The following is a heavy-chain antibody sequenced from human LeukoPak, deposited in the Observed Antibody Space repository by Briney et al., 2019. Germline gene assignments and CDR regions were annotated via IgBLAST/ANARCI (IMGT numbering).Heavy chain of an antibody. CDR3: ARDGPYSTSSTHPP. D-gene: IGHD6-6*01. CDR2: IMQDGSEK. CDR1: GFTFSSSW. J-gene: IGHJ5*02. V-gene: IGHV3-7*03. Sequence: GGSLRLSCAASGFTFSSSWMSWVRQAPGKGLEWVANIMQDGSEKYYVGSVKGRFTISRDNAKNSLYLQMDSLRAEDTAVYYCARDGPYSTSSTHPPWGQGTLVTVSS.